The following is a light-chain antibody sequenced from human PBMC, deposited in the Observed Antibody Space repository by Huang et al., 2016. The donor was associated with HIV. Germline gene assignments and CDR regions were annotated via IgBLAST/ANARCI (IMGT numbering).Light chain of an antibody. CDR2: GAS. J-gene: IGKJ2*01. Sequence: EVVMTQSPATLSVSPGERATLSCRASQSVSSNLAWYQQKPGQAPRLLIYGASTRATGIPARFSGSGSGTEFTLTISSLQSEDFEVYYCQQYNNWPPVTFGQGTKLEIK. V-gene: IGKV3D-15*01. CDR3: QQYNNWPPVT. CDR1: QSVSSN.